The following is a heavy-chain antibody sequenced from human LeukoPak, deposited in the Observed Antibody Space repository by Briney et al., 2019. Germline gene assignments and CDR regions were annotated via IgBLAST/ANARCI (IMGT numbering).Heavy chain of an antibody. D-gene: IGHD3-9*01. CDR2: VNVYNCDT. J-gene: IGHJ6*02. Sequence: GVSVTVSRKASGYTFNSYGISWMRQAPRQGLERVGWVNVYNCDTNYEHKPHGSVTMNTDTSTTTAYMKLRSLRSDGTAVYYCARVLRYFDPRPLLDYYGMDVWGQGTTVTVSS. V-gene: IGHV1-18*01. CDR3: ARVLRYFDPRPLLDYYGMDV. CDR1: GYTFNSYG.